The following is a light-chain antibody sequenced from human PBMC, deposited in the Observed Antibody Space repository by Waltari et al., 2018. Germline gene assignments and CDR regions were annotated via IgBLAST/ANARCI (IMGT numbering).Light chain of an antibody. J-gene: IGLJ2*01. CDR1: ALADEY. CDR2: KDN. CDR3: QSVDSTDSYPV. V-gene: IGLV3-25*03. Sequence: SNELTQPPSVSVFPGQSARITCSADALADEYAYWYPHKPGQAPVMIIYKDNERPSGIPDRCSGSSSGTTVTLTISAVQAEDEADYFCQSVDSTDSYPVFGGGTKLTVL.